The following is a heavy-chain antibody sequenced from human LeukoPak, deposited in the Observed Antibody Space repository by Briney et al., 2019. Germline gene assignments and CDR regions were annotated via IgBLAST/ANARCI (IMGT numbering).Heavy chain of an antibody. V-gene: IGHV1-69*04. CDR3: VLVVPAAYLRY. D-gene: IGHD2-2*01. CDR1: GGTFSSYA. Sequence: ASVKVSCKASGGTFSSYAISWVRQAPGQGLEWMGRIIPILGIANYAQKFQGRVAITADKSTSTAYMELSSLRSEDTAVYYCVLVVPAAYLRYWGQGTMVTVSS. CDR2: IIPILGIA. J-gene: IGHJ4*02.